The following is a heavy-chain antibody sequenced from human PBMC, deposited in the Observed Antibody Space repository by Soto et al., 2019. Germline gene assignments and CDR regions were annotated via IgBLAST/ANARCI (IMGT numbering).Heavy chain of an antibody. J-gene: IGHJ6*02. D-gene: IGHD6-19*01. Sequence: SETLSLTCTVSGGSISSSSYYWGWIRQPPGKGLEWIGSIYYSGSTYYNPSLKSRVTISVDTSKNQFSLKLSSVTAADTAVYYCARLGSSGMDVWGQGTTVTVSS. CDR2: IYYSGST. V-gene: IGHV4-39*01. CDR1: GGSISSSSYY. CDR3: ARLGSSGMDV.